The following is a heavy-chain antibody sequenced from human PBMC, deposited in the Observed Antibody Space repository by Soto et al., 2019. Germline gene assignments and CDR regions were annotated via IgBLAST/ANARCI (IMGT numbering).Heavy chain of an antibody. CDR3: ARAVSYYDSSGYYYTYGMDV. J-gene: IGHJ6*02. D-gene: IGHD3-22*01. Sequence: QVQLVQSGAEVKKPGSSGGGSCKASGGTFSSYAISWVRQAPGQGLEWMGGIIPIFGTANYAQKFQGRVTITADESTSTAYMELSSLRSEDTAVYYCARAVSYYDSSGYYYTYGMDVWGQGTTVTVSS. V-gene: IGHV1-69*01. CDR2: IIPIFGTA. CDR1: GGTFSSYA.